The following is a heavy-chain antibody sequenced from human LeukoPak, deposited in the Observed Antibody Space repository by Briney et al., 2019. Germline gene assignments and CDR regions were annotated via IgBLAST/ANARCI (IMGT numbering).Heavy chain of an antibody. CDR3: ARGRYVSGWYPDYFDF. Sequence: PGGSLRLSCAASGFTFSDFWMSWVRQPPGKGLEWVANIKQDGGGKYYWDSVKGRFSISRDNARNSLYLQMDSLTAEDTAVYYCARGRYVSGWYPDYFDFWGQGTLVTVSS. CDR2: IKQDGGGK. J-gene: IGHJ4*02. CDR1: GFTFSDFW. D-gene: IGHD6-19*01. V-gene: IGHV3-7*01.